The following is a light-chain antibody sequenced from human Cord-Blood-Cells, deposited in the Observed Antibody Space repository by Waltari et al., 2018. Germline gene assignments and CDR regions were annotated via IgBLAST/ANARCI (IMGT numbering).Light chain of an antibody. CDR1: ESLLHSNGYNY. V-gene: IGKV2-28*01. CDR3: MQALQTPRT. CDR2: LGS. Sequence: IVLTQSPLSLHVSHGEPASISCRSSESLLHSNGYNYLDWYQQKPGQSPQLLIYLGSNRATGVPDRFSGSGSGTEFTLKISRVEAEDVGVYYCMQALQTPRTFGQGTKVEIK. J-gene: IGKJ1*01.